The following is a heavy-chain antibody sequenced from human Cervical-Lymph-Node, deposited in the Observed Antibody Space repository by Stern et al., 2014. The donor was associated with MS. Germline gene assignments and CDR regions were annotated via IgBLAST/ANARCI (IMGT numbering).Heavy chain of an antibody. V-gene: IGHV3-33*01. CDR3: ARDHIPYAYNYLFDY. CDR1: GFTFSSYG. J-gene: IGHJ4*02. CDR2: AWYDGSTA. Sequence: VQLVQSGGGVVQPGTSLRLSCAASGFTFSSYGMHWVRQAPGKGLGWGALAWYDGSTAYYTNSVKGRFTISRDNSKNTLFLQMNSLTAEDTAVYYCARDHIPYAYNYLFDYWGQGTLVTVSS. D-gene: IGHD5-24*01.